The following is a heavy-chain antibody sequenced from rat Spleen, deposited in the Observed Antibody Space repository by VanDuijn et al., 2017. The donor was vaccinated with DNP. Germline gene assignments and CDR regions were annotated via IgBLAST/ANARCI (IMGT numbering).Heavy chain of an antibody. D-gene: IGHD1-10*01. CDR1: GFSLTTNG. J-gene: IGHJ2*01. CDR2: ISSGGNT. CDR3: TREREPKNNPYYFDF. Sequence: QVQVKESGPGLVQSSQTLSLTCTVSGFSLTTNGVSWVRQPPGKGLEWIAAISSGGNTYYNSALISRLTISRDTSKSQVFLGINSLQTEDTAMYFCTREREPKNNPYYFDFWGQGVMVTVSS. V-gene: IGHV2S12*01.